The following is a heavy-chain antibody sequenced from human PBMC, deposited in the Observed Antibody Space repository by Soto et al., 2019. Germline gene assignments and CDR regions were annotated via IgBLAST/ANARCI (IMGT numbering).Heavy chain of an antibody. CDR3: ARVYDVLTSAWLDP. Sequence: QEQLVESGGGLVKPGGSLRLSCAASGFTLSDYYMTWIRQAPGKGLERISYISTNSRYIKYSDSVKGRFTISRDDAKNSLYLQMNSLRVEDTAIYYCARVYDVLTSAWLDPWGQGTLVTVSS. CDR2: ISTNSRYI. V-gene: IGHV3-11*05. J-gene: IGHJ5*02. D-gene: IGHD3-9*01. CDR1: GFTLSDYY.